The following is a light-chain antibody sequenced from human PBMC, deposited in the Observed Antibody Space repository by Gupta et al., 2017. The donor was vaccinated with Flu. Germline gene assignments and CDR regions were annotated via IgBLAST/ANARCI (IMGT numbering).Light chain of an antibody. CDR3: SASDDSMNGHYV. CDR1: SSDIGSNI. V-gene: IGLV1-44*01. Sequence: QSVLDQPPSASGTPGQRVTISCSGSSSDIGSNIVNWYQQVPGMAPNLLIYGNNQRPSGVPDRFSCSNSGASASLATNGLQSEDEADYYCSASDDSMNGHYVFGTGTKVTVL. J-gene: IGLJ1*01. CDR2: GNN.